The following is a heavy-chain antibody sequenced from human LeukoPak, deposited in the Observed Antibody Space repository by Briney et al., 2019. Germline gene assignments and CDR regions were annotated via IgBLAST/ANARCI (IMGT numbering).Heavy chain of an antibody. D-gene: IGHD4-4*01. CDR1: GYTFTSYD. CDR3: ARDRPTRTPVEYNFDY. CDR2: INPSGGST. V-gene: IGHV1-46*01. Sequence: GASVKVSCKASGYTFTSYDINWVRQAPGQGLEWMGIINPSGGSTSYAQNFQGRVTMTRDTSTSTVYMELNSLRSEDTAVYYSARDRPTRTPVEYNFDYCGQGTLVTVSS. J-gene: IGHJ4*02.